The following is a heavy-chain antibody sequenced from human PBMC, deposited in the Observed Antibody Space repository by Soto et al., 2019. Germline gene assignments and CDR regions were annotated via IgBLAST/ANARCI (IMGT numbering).Heavy chain of an antibody. CDR3: ARDRAVDGDYVDAFDI. CDR2: INPSGGST. D-gene: IGHD4-17*01. V-gene: IGHV1-46*01. Sequence: ASVKVSCKASGYTFTSYYMHWVRQAPGQGLEWMGIINPSGGSTSYAQKFQGRVTMTRDTSTSTVYMELSSLRSEDTAVYYCARDRAVDGDYVDAFDIWGQGTMVTVSS. CDR1: GYTFTSYY. J-gene: IGHJ3*02.